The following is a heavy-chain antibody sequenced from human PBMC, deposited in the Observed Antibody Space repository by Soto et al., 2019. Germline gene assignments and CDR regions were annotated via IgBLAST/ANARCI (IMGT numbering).Heavy chain of an antibody. Sequence: QVQLVQSGVEVKKPGASVKVSCKASGYTFTNYAISWVRQAPGRGVEWMGWVNTYNGNPNYAQILQGRVTMTTDTSTGTAYMELRSLKSDDSAVYYCARDSQYSTDWQRFDSWGQGTLVTVSS. CDR2: VNTYNGNP. J-gene: IGHJ4*02. D-gene: IGHD6-6*01. V-gene: IGHV1-18*01. CDR1: GYTFTNYA. CDR3: ARDSQYSTDWQRFDS.